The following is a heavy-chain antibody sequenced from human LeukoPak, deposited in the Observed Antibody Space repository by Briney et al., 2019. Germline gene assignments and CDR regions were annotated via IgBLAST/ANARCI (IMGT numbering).Heavy chain of an antibody. CDR3: ARDMHLNNPFDY. Sequence: GSLRLSCTGSGFTVSSNYMSWVRQAPGKGLEWVSVIYSGGSIYYADSVKGRLTISGDTSKNTLYLQMNSLRVEDTAVYYCARDMHLNNPFDYWGQGTLVTVSS. J-gene: IGHJ4*02. CDR1: GFTVSSNY. D-gene: IGHD1-14*01. CDR2: IYSGGSI. V-gene: IGHV3-53*01.